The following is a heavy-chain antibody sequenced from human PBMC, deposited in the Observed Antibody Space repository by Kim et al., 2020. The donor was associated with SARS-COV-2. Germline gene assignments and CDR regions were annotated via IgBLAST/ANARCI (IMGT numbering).Heavy chain of an antibody. D-gene: IGHD4-17*01. CDR3: ANHFGDYPHSSDT. J-gene: IGHJ1*01. CDR1: GFNPEKYD. Sequence: GGSLRLSCAVSGFNPEKYDISWVRQAPGKGLDWVSTIEDSGKITYYAETVKGRFALSKDKSKNKVYLEMRSLRAEDTAVYYCANHFGDYPHSSDTWGQGTLVIVSS. V-gene: IGHV3-23*05. CDR2: IEDSGKIT.